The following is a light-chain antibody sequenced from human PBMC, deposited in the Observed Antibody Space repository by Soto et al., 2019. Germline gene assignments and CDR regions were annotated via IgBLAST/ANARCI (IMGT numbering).Light chain of an antibody. CDR3: CSYTNDNTHV. J-gene: IGLJ1*01. Sequence: QSVLTQPPSVSGSPGQSLTISCSGTSSDIGLYNRVSWYQQSPGTAPKLMIYDVSNRPSGVPDRFSVSRSGNTASLTISGLQPEDEADYYCCSYTNDNTHVFGTGTKVTVL. V-gene: IGLV2-18*02. CDR1: SSDIGLYNR. CDR2: DVS.